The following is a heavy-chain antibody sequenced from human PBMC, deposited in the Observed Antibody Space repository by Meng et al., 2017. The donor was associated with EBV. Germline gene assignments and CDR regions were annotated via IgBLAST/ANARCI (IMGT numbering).Heavy chain of an antibody. CDR2: INTYSGKA. CDR1: GYTFRNYA. CDR3: ARGVEENGSHYPFDS. D-gene: IGHD1-1*01. Sequence: QVQLVQSGSGLKRPGASVKVSCKASGYTFRNYAINWMRQVPGQGLEWMGWINTYSGKATFAQGFTGRFVFSLNTPVTTAHLQISGLKTEDSAVYYCARGVEENGSHYPFDSWGQGTLVTVSS. J-gene: IGHJ4*02. V-gene: IGHV7-4-1*02.